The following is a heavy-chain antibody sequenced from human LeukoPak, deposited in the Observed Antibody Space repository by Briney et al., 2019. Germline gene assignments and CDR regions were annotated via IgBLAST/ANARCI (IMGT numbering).Heavy chain of an antibody. CDR2: INPNSGGT. CDR3: ARDLAYCYDSSGYYRANWFDP. V-gene: IGHV1-2*02. D-gene: IGHD3-22*01. Sequence: GASVKVSCKASGYTFTGYYMHWVRQAPGQGLEWMGWINPNSGGTNYAQKFQGRVTMTRDTSISTAYMELSRLRSDDTAVYYCARDLAYCYDSSGYYRANWFDPWGQGTLVTVSS. CDR1: GYTFTGYY. J-gene: IGHJ5*02.